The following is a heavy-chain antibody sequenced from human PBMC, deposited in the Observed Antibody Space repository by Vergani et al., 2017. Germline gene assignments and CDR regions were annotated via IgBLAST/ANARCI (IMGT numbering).Heavy chain of an antibody. CDR1: GFNFNNFG. J-gene: IGHJ4*01. CDR2: ISFDGTTK. CDR3: TKGPQQRLNVLDN. D-gene: IGHD6-25*01. Sequence: QLQLVESGGGVVQPGRSLRLSCAASGFNFNNFGIHWVRQAPGKGLGWVAVISFDGTTKYYADSVKGRFTISRDNSKKMLYLEMNSLRNDDTALYYCTKGPQQRLNVLDNWGQGTLVTVSS. V-gene: IGHV3-30*18.